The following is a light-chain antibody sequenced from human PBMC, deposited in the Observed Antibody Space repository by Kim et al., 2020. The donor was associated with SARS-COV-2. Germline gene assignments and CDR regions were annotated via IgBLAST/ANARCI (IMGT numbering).Light chain of an antibody. CDR2: EVT. J-gene: IGLJ2*01. CDR1: SSDVEGYNL. V-gene: IGLV2-23*02. Sequence: GHSITMASTATSSDVEGYNLVSWYKQRPGKAPIRMLYEVTKRPSGVSNRFSDSKSGNTTSLTISGLQAEDESDYYCCSYAGSSTLVFGGGTKVTVL. CDR3: CSYAGSSTLV.